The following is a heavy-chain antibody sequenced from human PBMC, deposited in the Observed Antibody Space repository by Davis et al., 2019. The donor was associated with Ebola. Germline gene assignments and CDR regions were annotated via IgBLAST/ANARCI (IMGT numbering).Heavy chain of an antibody. V-gene: IGHV3-21*01. J-gene: IGHJ4*02. D-gene: IGHD3-3*01. CDR1: GYTFTSYA. Sequence: SCKASGYTFTSYAMNWVRQAPGKGLEWVSSISSSSSYIYYADSVKGRFTISRDNVKNSLYLQMNSLRDEDTAVYHCARASADRSDYWGQGTLVTVSS. CDR3: ARASADRSDY. CDR2: ISSSSSYI.